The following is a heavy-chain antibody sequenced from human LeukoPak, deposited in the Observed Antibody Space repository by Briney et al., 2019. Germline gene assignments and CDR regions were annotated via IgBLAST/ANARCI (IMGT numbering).Heavy chain of an antibody. CDR3: ARFIRRPYYYDFWSGQWYDAFDI. Sequence: ASVKVSCKASGYTFTSYGISWVRQAPGQGLEWMGWISACNGNTNYAQKLQGRVTMTTDTSTSTAYMELRSLRSDDTAVYYCARFIRRPYYYDFWSGQWYDAFDIWGQGTMVTVSS. CDR2: ISACNGNT. J-gene: IGHJ3*02. CDR1: GYTFTSYG. V-gene: IGHV1-18*01. D-gene: IGHD3-3*01.